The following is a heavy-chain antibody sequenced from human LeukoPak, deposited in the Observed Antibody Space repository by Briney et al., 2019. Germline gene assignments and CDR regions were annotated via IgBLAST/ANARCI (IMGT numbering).Heavy chain of an antibody. CDR3: AKARLSTGWAYNDD. D-gene: IGHD6-19*01. J-gene: IGHJ4*02. CDR1: GFTFTNYA. V-gene: IGHV3-23*01. CDR2: IVGGGATT. Sequence: GGSLRLSCAASGFTFTNYAMSWVRQAPGKGLGWVSAIVGGGATTFYADSVKGRFTISRDNAKNTVSLQMNFLRADDTAVYYCAKARLSTGWAYNDDWGQGTLVTVSS.